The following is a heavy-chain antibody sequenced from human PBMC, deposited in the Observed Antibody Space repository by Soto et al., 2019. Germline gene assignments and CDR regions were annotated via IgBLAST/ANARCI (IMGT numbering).Heavy chain of an antibody. CDR1: GGTFSSYA. CDR2: IIPIFGTA. Sequence: QVQLVQSGAEVKKPGSSVKVSCKASGGTFSSYAISWVRQAPGQGLEWMGGIIPIFGTANYAQKFQGRVTIAADESTSTADMELSSLRSEDTAVYYCARGRVMSLAYNGFVPWGQGTLVTVSS. D-gene: IGHD3-3*02. J-gene: IGHJ5*02. CDR3: ARGRVMSLAYNGFVP. V-gene: IGHV1-69*01.